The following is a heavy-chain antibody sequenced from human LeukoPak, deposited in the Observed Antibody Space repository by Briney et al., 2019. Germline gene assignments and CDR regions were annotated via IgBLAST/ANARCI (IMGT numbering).Heavy chain of an antibody. CDR2: IKQDGSEK. CDR1: GFTFSSYW. CDR3: AREEKRSSSWDFDY. D-gene: IGHD6-13*01. V-gene: IGHV3-7*04. J-gene: IGHJ4*02. Sequence: PGGSLRLSCAASGFTFSSYWMSWVRQAPGKGLEWVADIKQDGSEKYYVDSVKGRFTISRNNAKNSLYLQMNSLRAEDTAVYYCAREEKRSSSWDFDYWGQGTLVTVSS.